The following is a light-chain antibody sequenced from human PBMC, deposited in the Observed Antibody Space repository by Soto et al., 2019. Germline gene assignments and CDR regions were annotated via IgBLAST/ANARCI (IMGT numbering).Light chain of an antibody. V-gene: IGLV2-14*01. J-gene: IGLJ2*01. CDR2: DVS. CDR3: SSYTSSSTLEVV. CDR1: SSDVGGYNY. Sequence: QSALTQPASVSGSPGQSSTISCTGTSSDVGGYNYVSWYQQHPGKAPKLMIYDVSNRPSGVSNRFSGSKSGNTASLTISGLQAEDEADYYCSSYTSSSTLEVVFGGGTTLTVL.